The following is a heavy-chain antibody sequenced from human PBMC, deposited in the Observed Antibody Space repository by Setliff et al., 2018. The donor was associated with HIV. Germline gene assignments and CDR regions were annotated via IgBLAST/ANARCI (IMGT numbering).Heavy chain of an antibody. CDR2: ISYDGSNK. CDR3: AKDLTKLGWSRTSLKWAS. D-gene: IGHD2-2*01. Sequence: PGGSLRLSCAASGVTFSSYAMHWVRQAPGKGLEWVAAISYDGSNKDYADSVKGRFTISRDNSKNTLYVQMNSLRAEDTAVYYCAKDLTKLGWSRTSLKWASWGQGTLVTVSS. CDR1: GVTFSSYA. J-gene: IGHJ5*02. V-gene: IGHV3-30*04.